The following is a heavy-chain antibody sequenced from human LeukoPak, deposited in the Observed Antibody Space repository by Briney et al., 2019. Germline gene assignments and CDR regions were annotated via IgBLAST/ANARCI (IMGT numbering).Heavy chain of an antibody. J-gene: IGHJ4*02. CDR1: GGSISSGPYY. CDR3: ASSAAVAGDFDY. CDR2: FYYSGST. D-gene: IGHD6-19*01. V-gene: IGHV4-39*01. Sequence: SETLSLTCTVSGGSISSGPYYWGWIRQPPGKGLEWIGSFYYSGSTYYNPSLKSRVTISVDTSKNQFSLKLTSVTATDTAVYYCASSAAVAGDFDYWGQGTLVTVSS.